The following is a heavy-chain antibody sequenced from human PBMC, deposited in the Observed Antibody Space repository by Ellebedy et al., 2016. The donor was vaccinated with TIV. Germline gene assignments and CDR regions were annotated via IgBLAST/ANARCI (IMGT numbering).Heavy chain of an antibody. D-gene: IGHD5-12*01. CDR3: ARGWLRFSLRRDY. V-gene: IGHV4-61*08. Sequence: SETLSLTCTVSGGSISSGGYYWSWIRQHPGKGLEWIGYIYYSGSTNYNPSLKSRVTISVDTSKNQFSLNLSSVTAADTAVYYCARGWLRFSLRRDYWGQGTLVTVSS. CDR1: GGSISSGGYY. CDR2: IYYSGST. J-gene: IGHJ4*02.